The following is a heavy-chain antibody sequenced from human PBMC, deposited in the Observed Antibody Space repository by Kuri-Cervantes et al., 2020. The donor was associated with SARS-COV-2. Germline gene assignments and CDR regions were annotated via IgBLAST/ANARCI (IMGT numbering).Heavy chain of an antibody. CDR3: TTLIDY. J-gene: IGHJ4*02. V-gene: IGHV3-21*04. Sequence: GESLKISCAASGFTFSSYSMNWVRQAPGKGLEWVSSISSGSSYIYYADSVKGRFTISRDDSKNMAYLQMNSLKTEDTAVYYCTTLIDYWGQGALVTVSS. CDR1: GFTFSSYS. CDR2: ISSGSSYI.